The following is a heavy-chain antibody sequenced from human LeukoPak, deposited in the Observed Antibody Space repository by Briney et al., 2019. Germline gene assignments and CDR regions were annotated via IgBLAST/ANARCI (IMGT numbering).Heavy chain of an antibody. Sequence: GGSLRLSCAASGFTFNNYDMHWVRQTTGKGLEWVSAIDTAGDTYYPNSVKGRFTISRESAKNSLYLQMNSLRAGDTAVYYCARGRLESSGYYSPYWYFDLWGRGTLVTVSS. D-gene: IGHD3-22*01. CDR3: ARGRLESSGYYSPYWYFDL. CDR2: IDTAGDT. J-gene: IGHJ2*01. V-gene: IGHV3-13*01. CDR1: GFTFNNYD.